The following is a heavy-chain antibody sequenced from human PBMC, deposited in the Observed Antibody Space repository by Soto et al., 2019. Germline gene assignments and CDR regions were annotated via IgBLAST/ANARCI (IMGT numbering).Heavy chain of an antibody. D-gene: IGHD6-13*01. V-gene: IGHV2-5*02. CDR1: GFSLSTTGVG. CDR2: IYWDDDK. CDR3: AHRRPSSTSSWYDSSYFDY. Sequence: QITLKESGPTLVKPTQTLTLTCTFSGFSLSTTGVGVGWIRQPPGKALEWLSLIYWDDDKRYSPSLKSRLTITKDTSKNQAVLTVTNMDPVDTATYYCAHRRPSSTSSWYDSSYFDYWGQGTLVTVSS. J-gene: IGHJ4*02.